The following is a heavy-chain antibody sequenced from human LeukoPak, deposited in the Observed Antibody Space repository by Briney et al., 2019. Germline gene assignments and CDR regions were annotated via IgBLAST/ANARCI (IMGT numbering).Heavy chain of an antibody. D-gene: IGHD2-15*01. CDR1: GGSFSGYY. V-gene: IGHV4-34*01. J-gene: IGHJ4*02. CDR2: INHSGST. Sequence: KSSETLSLTCAVYGGSFSGYYWSWIRQPPGKGLEWIGAINHSGSTNYNPSLKSRVTISVDTSKNQFSLKLSSVTAAETAVYYCARGEYEYCSGGSCYYSYWGQGTLVTVSS. CDR3: ARGEYEYCSGGSCYYSY.